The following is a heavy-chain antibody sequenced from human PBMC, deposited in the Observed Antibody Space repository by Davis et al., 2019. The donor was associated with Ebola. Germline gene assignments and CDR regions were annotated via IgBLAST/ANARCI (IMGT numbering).Heavy chain of an antibody. V-gene: IGHV3-73*01. Sequence: PGGSLRLSFAASGFTFSGSAMHWVRQASGKGLEWVGRIRSKANSYATAYAASVKGRFTISRDDSKNTAYLQMNSLKTEDTAVYYCTSTIFGVVITNDYWGQGTLVTVSS. D-gene: IGHD3-3*01. J-gene: IGHJ4*02. CDR2: IRSKANSYAT. CDR1: GFTFSGSA. CDR3: TSTIFGVVITNDY.